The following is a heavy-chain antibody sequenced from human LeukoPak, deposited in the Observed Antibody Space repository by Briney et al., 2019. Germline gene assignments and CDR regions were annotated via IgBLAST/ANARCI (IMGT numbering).Heavy chain of an antibody. CDR3: ARGLRHYYMDV. CDR2: IYYSGSS. Sequence: SSETLSLTCTVSGGSISSYYWSWIRHPPGKGQEWIGYIYYSGSSNYNPSLKSRVTISVDTSKNQFSLKLSSVTAADTAVYYCARGLRHYYMDVWGKGTTVTVSS. CDR1: GGSISSYY. J-gene: IGHJ6*03. V-gene: IGHV4-59*01.